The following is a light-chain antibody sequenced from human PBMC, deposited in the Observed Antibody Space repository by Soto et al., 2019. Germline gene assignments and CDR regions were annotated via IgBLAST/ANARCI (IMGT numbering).Light chain of an antibody. J-gene: IGLJ1*01. CDR2: GNS. Sequence: QSALTQPPSVSGAPGQRVTISCTGSSSNIGAGYDVHWYQQLPGTAPKLLIYGNSNRPSGVPDRFSGSKSGTTASLAISGLQAEDEADSYCSSYTISAADVFGPGTKVTVL. CDR1: SSNIGAGYD. CDR3: SSYTISAADV. V-gene: IGLV1-40*01.